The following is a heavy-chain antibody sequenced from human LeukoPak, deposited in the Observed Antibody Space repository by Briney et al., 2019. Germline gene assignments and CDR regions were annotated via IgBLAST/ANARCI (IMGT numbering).Heavy chain of an antibody. V-gene: IGHV4-30-4*01. D-gene: IGHD3-9*01. CDR2: IYYSGST. CDR3: ARDRGRTISLSY. Sequence: PSETLSLTCTVSGGSISSGSYYWSWIRQPPGKGLEWIGYIYYSGSTYYNPSLKSRVTISVDTSKNQFSLKPSSVTAADTAVYYCARDRGRTISLSYWGQGTLVTVSS. CDR1: GGSISSGSYY. J-gene: IGHJ4*02.